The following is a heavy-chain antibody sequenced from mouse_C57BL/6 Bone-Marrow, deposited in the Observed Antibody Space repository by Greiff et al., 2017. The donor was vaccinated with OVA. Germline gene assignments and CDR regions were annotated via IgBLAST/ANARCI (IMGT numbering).Heavy chain of an antibody. V-gene: IGHV5-2*01. CDR3: ARRNSNYGYFDV. CDR1: EYEFPSHD. J-gene: IGHJ1*03. D-gene: IGHD2-5*01. CDR2: INSDGGST. Sequence: EVMLVESGGGLVQPGESLKLSCESNEYEFPSHDMSWVRQTPEKRLELVAAINSDGGSTYYPDTMERRFIISRDNTKKTLYLQMSRLRSEDTALYYGARRNSNYGYFDVWGTGTTVTVSS.